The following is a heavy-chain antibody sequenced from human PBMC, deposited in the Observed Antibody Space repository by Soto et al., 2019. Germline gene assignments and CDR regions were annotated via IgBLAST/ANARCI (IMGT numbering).Heavy chain of an antibody. V-gene: IGHV4-59*01. J-gene: IGHJ5*02. CDR3: ARDVGVTMFGVVKENWFDP. CDR2: IYYSGST. CDR1: GGSISSYY. D-gene: IGHD3-3*01. Sequence: PSETLSLTCTVSGGSISSYYWSWIRQPPGKGLEWIGYIYYSGSTNYNPSLKSRVTISVDTSKNQFSLTLSSVTAADTAGYYCARDVGVTMFGVVKENWFDPWGQGTLVTVSS.